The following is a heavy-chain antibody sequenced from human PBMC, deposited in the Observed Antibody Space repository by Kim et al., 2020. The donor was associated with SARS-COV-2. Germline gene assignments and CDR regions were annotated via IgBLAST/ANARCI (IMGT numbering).Heavy chain of an antibody. D-gene: IGHD6-13*01. CDR2: FDPEDGET. V-gene: IGHV1-24*01. J-gene: IGHJ3*02. CDR1: GYTLTELS. Sequence: ASVKVSCKVSGYTLTELSMHWVRQAPGKGLEWMGGFDPEDGETIYAQKFQGRVTMTEDTSTDTAYMELSSLRSEDTAVYYCALADSSSWYGANSWEHKHAFDIWGQGTMVTVSS. CDR3: ALADSSSWYGANSWEHKHAFDI.